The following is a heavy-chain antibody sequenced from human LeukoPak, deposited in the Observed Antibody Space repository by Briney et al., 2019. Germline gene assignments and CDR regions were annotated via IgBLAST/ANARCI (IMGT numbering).Heavy chain of an antibody. CDR2: ITASGDNT. V-gene: IGHV3-23*01. J-gene: IGHJ4*02. D-gene: IGHD5-18*01. Sequence: PGGSLRLSCAASGFTFSSDPMSWVRQTPGKGLEWVSAITASGDNTYYADSVKGRLTISRDNSKNTLYLQMNSLRAEDTAVYYCAKGNGYSYGRYYFDYWGQGTLVTVSS. CDR1: GFTFSSDP. CDR3: AKGNGYSYGRYYFDY.